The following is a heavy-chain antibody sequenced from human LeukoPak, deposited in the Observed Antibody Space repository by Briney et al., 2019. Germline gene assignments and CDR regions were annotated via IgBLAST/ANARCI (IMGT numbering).Heavy chain of an antibody. J-gene: IGHJ6*03. D-gene: IGHD3-22*01. V-gene: IGHV3-30*04. CDR2: ISYDGSNK. Sequence: GRSLRLSCAASGFTFSSYAMHWVRQAPGKGLEWVAVISYDGSNKYYADSVKGRFTISRDNSKNTLYLQMNSLRAEDTAVYYCARDYYYDSSGYYPGYYMDVWGKGTTVTISS. CDR3: ARDYYYDSSGYYPGYYMDV. CDR1: GFTFSSYA.